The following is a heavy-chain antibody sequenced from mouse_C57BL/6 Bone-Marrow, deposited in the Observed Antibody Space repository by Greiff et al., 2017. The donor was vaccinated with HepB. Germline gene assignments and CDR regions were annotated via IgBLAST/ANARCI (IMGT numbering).Heavy chain of an antibody. D-gene: IGHD1-1*01. CDR3: TYLFLRYAAMDY. V-gene: IGHV14-4*01. CDR2: IDPENGDT. J-gene: IGHJ4*01. Sequence: EVQLQQSGAELVRPGASVKLSCTASGFNIKDDYMHWVKQRPEQGLEWIGWIDPENGDTEYASKFQGKATITADTSSNTAYLQLSSLTSEDTAVYYCTYLFLRYAAMDYWGQGTTVTVSS. CDR1: GFNIKDDY.